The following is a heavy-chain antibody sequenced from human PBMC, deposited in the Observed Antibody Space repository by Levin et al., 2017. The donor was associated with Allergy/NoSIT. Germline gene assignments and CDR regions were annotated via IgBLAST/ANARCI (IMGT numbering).Heavy chain of an antibody. V-gene: IGHV3-74*03. Sequence: PGESLKISCAASGFTFSSYWMHWVRQAPGKGLVWVSRINSDGSSTKYADSVKGRFTISRDNAKNTLYLQMNTLRAEDTAVYYCARVITHPRAVSATASNPADYWGQGTPVTVSS. J-gene: IGHJ4*02. CDR2: INSDGSST. CDR1: GFTFSSYW. D-gene: IGHD1-14*01. CDR3: ARVITHPRAVSATASNPADY.